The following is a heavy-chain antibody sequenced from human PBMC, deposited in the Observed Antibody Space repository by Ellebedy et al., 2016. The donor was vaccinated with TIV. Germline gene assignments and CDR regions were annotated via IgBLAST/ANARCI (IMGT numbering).Heavy chain of an antibody. CDR1: GASINYYY. J-gene: IGHJ5*02. Sequence: SETLSLXCTVSGASINYYYFTWIRQPPGRGLEWIGNIHNSEGTKYNPSLRSRVTISLDASKSQFSLNLSAVTAADTAVYYCATMRLVTRGFDPWGQGTLVTVSS. D-gene: IGHD3-10*01. V-gene: IGHV4-59*08. CDR2: IHNSEGT. CDR3: ATMRLVTRGFDP.